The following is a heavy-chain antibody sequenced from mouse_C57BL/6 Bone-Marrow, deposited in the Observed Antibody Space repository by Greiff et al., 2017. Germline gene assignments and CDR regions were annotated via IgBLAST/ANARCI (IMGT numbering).Heavy chain of an antibody. CDR1: GYSITSGYD. V-gene: IGHV3-1*01. Sequence: EVKLMESGPGMVKPSQSLSLTCTVTGYSITSGYDWHWIRHFPGNKLEWMGYISYSGSTNYNPSLKSRISITHDTSKNHFFLKLNSVTTEDTATYYCARGGLITTVVEFDYWGQGTTLTVSS. D-gene: IGHD1-1*01. J-gene: IGHJ2*01. CDR3: ARGGLITTVVEFDY. CDR2: ISYSGST.